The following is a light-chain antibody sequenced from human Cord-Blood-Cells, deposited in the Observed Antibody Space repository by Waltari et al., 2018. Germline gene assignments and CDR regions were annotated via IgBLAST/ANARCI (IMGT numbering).Light chain of an antibody. Sequence: DIQMTQSPSSLSASVGDRVTITCRASQSISSYVNWDQQKPGKAPKLLIYAASSLQSGGPSRFSGSGSGTDFTLTISSLQPEDFATYYCQQSYSTPITFGQGTRLEIK. J-gene: IGKJ5*01. CDR1: QSISSY. CDR2: AAS. CDR3: QQSYSTPIT. V-gene: IGKV1-39*01.